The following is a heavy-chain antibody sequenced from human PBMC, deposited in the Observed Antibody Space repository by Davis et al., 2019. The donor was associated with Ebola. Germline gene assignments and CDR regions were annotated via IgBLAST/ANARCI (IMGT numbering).Heavy chain of an antibody. CDR2: MFPDDSDT. D-gene: IGHD6-13*01. CDR3: ARRPVAPTAMYYFDY. J-gene: IGHJ4*02. Sequence: KVSCKGFGYSFSSYWIGWVRQLPGKGLEWMGIMFPDDSDTRYSPSFQGRVTMSADKSIGTAYLQWSSLKASDTGVYYCARRPVAPTAMYYFDYWGQGTLVTVSS. V-gene: IGHV5-51*01. CDR1: GYSFSSYW.